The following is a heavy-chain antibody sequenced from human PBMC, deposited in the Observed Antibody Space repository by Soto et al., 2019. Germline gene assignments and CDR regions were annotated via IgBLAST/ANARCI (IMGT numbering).Heavy chain of an antibody. J-gene: IGHJ6*02. V-gene: IGHV4-4*02. CDR3: ARTRDNNINYYYALDV. CDR2: ISHSGIT. D-gene: IGHD1-20*01. CDR1: GGSITSANW. Sequence: SETLSLTCAVSGGSITSANWWTWVRQPPGGGLEWIGEISHSGITNYKASLKSRVTMSVDKTKNDVSLKLTSVTAADTAVYYCARTRDNNINYYYALDVWGPGTTVTVSS.